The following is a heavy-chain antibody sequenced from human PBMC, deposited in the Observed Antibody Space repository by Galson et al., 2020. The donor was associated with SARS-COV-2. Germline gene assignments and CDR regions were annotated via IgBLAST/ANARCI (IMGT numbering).Heavy chain of an antibody. CDR3: ATGPPVRPGRNTMCGVVISFWFDP. CDR2: FDPEDGET. CDR1: GYTLTELS. J-gene: IGHJ5*02. D-gene: IGHD3-3*01. V-gene: IGHV1-24*01. Sequence: ASVKVSCKVSGYTLTELSMHWVRQAPGKGLEWMGGFDPEDGETIYAQKFQGRVTMTEDTSTDTAYMELSSLRSEDTAVYYCATGPPVRPGRNTMCGVVISFWFDPWGQVTLVTVSS.